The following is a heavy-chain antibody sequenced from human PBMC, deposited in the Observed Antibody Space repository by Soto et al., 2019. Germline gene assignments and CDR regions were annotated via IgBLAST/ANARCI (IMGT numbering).Heavy chain of an antibody. D-gene: IGHD2-2*03. Sequence: SEPLFLTCTVSGGSVSSDSYSWGWIRQSPGKGLEWIATIYSSENTYYNTSLLSRVTISVDTSKNEFSLRLSSMTAADTAVYYCARLNGYCISTNCHGYYGMDVWGQGTTVTVSS. CDR2: IYSSENT. CDR1: GGSVSSDSYS. CDR3: ARLNGYCISTNCHGYYGMDV. J-gene: IGHJ6*02. V-gene: IGHV4-39*01.